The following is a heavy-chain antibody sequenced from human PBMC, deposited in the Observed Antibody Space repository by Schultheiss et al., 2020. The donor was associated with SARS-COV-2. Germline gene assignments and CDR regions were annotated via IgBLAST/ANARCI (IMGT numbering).Heavy chain of an antibody. V-gene: IGHV3-73*01. CDR2: IRSKARNYAT. CDR1: GFSFSGSG. CDR3: TRNSTSSGWFDP. Sequence: GESLKISCVTSGFSFSGSGIYWVRQASGKGLVWVGRIRSKARNYATTYAASVKGRFIISRDESRNTSYLQMNSLKIEDTAVYYCTRNSTSSGWFDPWGQGTLVTVSS. J-gene: IGHJ5*02. D-gene: IGHD5-18*01.